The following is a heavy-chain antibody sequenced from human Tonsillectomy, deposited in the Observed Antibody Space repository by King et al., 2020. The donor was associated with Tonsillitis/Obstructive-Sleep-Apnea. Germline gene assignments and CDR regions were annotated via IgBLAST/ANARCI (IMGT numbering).Heavy chain of an antibody. J-gene: IGHJ4*02. D-gene: IGHD1-26*01. CDR1: GFTFSSYA. CDR3: ARDEVGATTGPFDY. V-gene: IGHV3-30*04. CDR2: ISYDGSNK. Sequence: VQLVESWGGVVQPGRSLRLSCAASGFTFSSYAMHWVRQAPGKGLEWVAVISYDGSNKYYADSVKGRFTISRDNSKNTLYLQMNSLRAEDTAVYYCARDEVGATTGPFDYWGQGTLVTVSS.